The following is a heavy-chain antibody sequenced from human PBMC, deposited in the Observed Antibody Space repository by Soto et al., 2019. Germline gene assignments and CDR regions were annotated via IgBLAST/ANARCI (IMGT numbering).Heavy chain of an antibody. J-gene: IGHJ4*02. CDR3: TRRGGYSYYFDY. Sequence: EVQLVESGGGLVKPGGSLRLSCAASGFTFSSYSMNWVRQAPGKGLEWVSSITSSTSYIYYAGSVKGRFTISRDNAKNSLYLQMNSLRAEETAVYYCTRRGGYSYYFDYWGQGTLVTVSS. CDR1: GFTFSSYS. D-gene: IGHD5-18*01. V-gene: IGHV3-21*01. CDR2: ITSSTSYI.